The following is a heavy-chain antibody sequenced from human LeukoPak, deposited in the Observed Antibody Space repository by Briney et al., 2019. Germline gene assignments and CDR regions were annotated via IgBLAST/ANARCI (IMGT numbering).Heavy chain of an antibody. D-gene: IGHD3-22*01. V-gene: IGHV1-69*04. J-gene: IGHJ4*02. CDR1: GGTFSSYA. CDR3: ANQYYYDSSGYYYFDY. CDR2: IIPILGIA. Sequence: SVNVSCKASGGTFSSYAISWVRQAPGQGLEWMGRIIPILGIANYAQKFQGRVTITADKSTSTAYMELSSLRSEDTAVYYCANQYYYDSSGYYYFDYWGEGTLVTVSS.